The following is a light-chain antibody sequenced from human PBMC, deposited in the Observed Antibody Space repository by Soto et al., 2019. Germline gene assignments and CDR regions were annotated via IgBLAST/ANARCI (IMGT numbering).Light chain of an antibody. CDR1: TSNIGTFY. CDR2: LGD. CDR3: AAWDDSLNALYV. Sequence: QPVLTQPPSASSTPGQTVTISCSGSTSNIGTFYVYWYQHLPGTAPKLLIYLGDQRASGVPDRFSGSKSGTSASLAISGLQSEDEADYYCAAWDDSLNALYVFGTGTKLTVL. J-gene: IGLJ1*01. V-gene: IGLV1-44*01.